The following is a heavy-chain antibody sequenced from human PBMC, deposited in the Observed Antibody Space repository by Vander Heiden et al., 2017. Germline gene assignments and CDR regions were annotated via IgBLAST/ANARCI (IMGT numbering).Heavy chain of an antibody. CDR1: GFPFNSYP. Sequence: VQVVESGGGVVPPGRSLTPSWVVSGFPFNSYPMNWVRQAPGKGLEWVAGISFDGSNQYYAGSVKGRFTISRDNSKNTVYLQIDSLRAEDTALYYCARVGVDPWGQGTLVTVSS. CDR3: ARVGVDP. J-gene: IGHJ5*02. V-gene: IGHV3-30*04. CDR2: ISFDGSNQ.